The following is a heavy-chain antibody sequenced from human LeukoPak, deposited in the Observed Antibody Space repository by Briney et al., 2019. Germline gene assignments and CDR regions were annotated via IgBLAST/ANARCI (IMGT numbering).Heavy chain of an antibody. V-gene: IGHV3-23*01. J-gene: IGHJ4*02. Sequence: PGQSLRLACAVAAFTLRNYSMSCVRQPPGKVLEWVSSISGHGENTYNADSVKGRFTISRDNPKNTVYLQMHSLRVEDTAVYYCAKLRDYFDSSGNFDYWGQGTLVTVSS. CDR1: AFTLRNYS. CDR2: ISGHGENT. CDR3: AKLRDYFDSSGNFDY. D-gene: IGHD3-22*01.